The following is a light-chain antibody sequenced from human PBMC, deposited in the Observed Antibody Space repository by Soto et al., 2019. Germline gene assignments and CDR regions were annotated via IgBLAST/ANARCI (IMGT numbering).Light chain of an antibody. CDR1: QSMSNL. V-gene: IGKV1-5*03. J-gene: IGKJ1*01. CDR3: QQYIRYPWT. Sequence: DIQMTQSPSTLSASVGDRVIITCRASQSMSNLLAWYQQKPGKAPKLLIYEASTLESGVPSRFSGSASGTEFTLTISSLQPDDFATDYCQQYIRYPWTFGQGTNVEIK. CDR2: EAS.